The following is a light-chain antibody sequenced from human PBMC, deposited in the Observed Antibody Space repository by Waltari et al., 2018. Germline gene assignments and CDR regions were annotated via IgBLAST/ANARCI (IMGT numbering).Light chain of an antibody. CDR3: SSFAGRWV. V-gene: IGLV2-8*01. CDR2: EVT. Sequence: QSALTQPPSASGSPGQSVPTSCTGPSRSFGNYHFVSWYQQHPGNSPKVIIYEVTKRSSGVPDRFSGSKSGNTASLTVSGLQAEDEADYYCSSFAGRWVFGGGTKLTVL. CDR1: SRSFGNYHF. J-gene: IGLJ3*02.